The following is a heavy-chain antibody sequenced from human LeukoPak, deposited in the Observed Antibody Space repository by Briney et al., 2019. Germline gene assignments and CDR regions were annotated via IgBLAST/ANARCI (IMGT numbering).Heavy chain of an antibody. CDR3: ARIAAGSENTFDI. CDR1: GGSISRSSYY. D-gene: IGHD6-13*01. Sequence: SGTLSLTCTVSGGSISRSSYYWGWIRQPPGKGLEWIGSIYYSGSTYYNPSLKSRVTISVDTPKNRFSLKLSSVTAADTAMYYCARIAAGSENTFDIWGQGTMVSVSS. J-gene: IGHJ3*02. CDR2: IYYSGST. V-gene: IGHV4-39*01.